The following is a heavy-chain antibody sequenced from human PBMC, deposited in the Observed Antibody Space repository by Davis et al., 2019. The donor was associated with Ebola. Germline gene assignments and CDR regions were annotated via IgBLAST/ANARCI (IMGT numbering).Heavy chain of an antibody. CDR3: AGGHDAFDI. D-gene: IGHD3-16*01. CDR1: GGSISSSSYY. V-gene: IGHV4-39*01. J-gene: IGHJ3*02. CDR2: IYYSGST. Sequence: MPSETLSLTCTVSGGSISSSSYYWGWIRQPPGKGLEWIGSIYYSGSTYYNPSLKSRVTISVDTSKNQFSLKLSPVTAADTAVYYCAGGHDAFDIWGQGTMVTVSS.